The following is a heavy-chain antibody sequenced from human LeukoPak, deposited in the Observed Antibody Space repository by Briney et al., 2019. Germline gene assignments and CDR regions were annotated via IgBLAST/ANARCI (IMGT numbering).Heavy chain of an antibody. CDR3: ARVTMVRGGVNWFDP. CDR2: ISGSGGST. J-gene: IGHJ5*02. CDR1: GFTFSSYA. Sequence: GGSLRLSCAASGFTFSSYAMSWVRQAPGKGLEWVSAISGSGGSTYYADSVKGRFTISRDISKNTLYLQMNSLRAEDTAVYYCARVTMVRGGVNWFDPWGQGTLVTVSS. V-gene: IGHV3-23*01. D-gene: IGHD3-10*01.